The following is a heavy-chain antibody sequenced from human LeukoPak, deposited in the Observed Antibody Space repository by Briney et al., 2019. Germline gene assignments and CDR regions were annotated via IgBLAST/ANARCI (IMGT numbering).Heavy chain of an antibody. V-gene: IGHV3-33*01. CDR2: IWFDGSNI. CDR3: ARDSLPMAVTGPFDH. Sequence: PGGSLRLSCAASGFNFSSYGMHWVRQAPGKGLEWVTSIWFDGSNIHHADSVKGRVIISRDNSKSALYLQMNSLRAEDTAIYYCARDSLPMAVTGPFDHWGQGALVTVSS. CDR1: GFNFSSYG. J-gene: IGHJ4*02. D-gene: IGHD6-19*01.